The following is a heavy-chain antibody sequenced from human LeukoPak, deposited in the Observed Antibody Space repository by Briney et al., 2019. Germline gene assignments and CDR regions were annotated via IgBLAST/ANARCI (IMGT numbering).Heavy chain of an antibody. CDR1: GYTFTSYD. J-gene: IGHJ4*02. Sequence: APVKVSCKASGYTFTSYDINWVRQATGQGLEWMGWMNPNGGNTGYAQKFQGRVTMTRNTSVSTAYMELSSLRSEDTAVYYCARGEYCSGGSCYARVEYFDYWGQGTLVTVSS. V-gene: IGHV1-8*01. CDR2: MNPNGGNT. D-gene: IGHD2-15*01. CDR3: ARGEYCSGGSCYARVEYFDY.